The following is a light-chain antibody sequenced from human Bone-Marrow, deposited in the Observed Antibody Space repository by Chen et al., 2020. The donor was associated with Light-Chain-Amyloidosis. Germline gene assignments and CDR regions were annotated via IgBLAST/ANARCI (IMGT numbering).Light chain of an antibody. Sequence: SYELTQPPSVSVSPGQTARITCSGDDLPTKYAYWYQQKPGQAPVLVIHRDTERPSGISERVCGSSSGTTATVTISGVRAEDGADFHCESADSSGTYEVICGGGTKLTVL. CDR2: RDT. CDR3: ESADSSGTYEVI. J-gene: IGLJ2*01. V-gene: IGLV3-25*03. CDR1: DLPTKY.